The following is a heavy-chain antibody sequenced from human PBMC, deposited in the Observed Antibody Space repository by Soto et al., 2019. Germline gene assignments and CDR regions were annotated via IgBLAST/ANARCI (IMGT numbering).Heavy chain of an antibody. CDR1: GFIFGGSA. Sequence: EVQLVESGGGLVQPGGSLKLSCVGSGFIFGGSAIHWVRQASGKGLEWVGRIRSRANNYATSSAVSVRGRFTFSRDDSKNTAYLQMNTLKTEDTATYYCARGGEMGLNDYWGQGTLVTVS. CDR2: IRSRANNYAT. CDR3: ARGGEMGLNDY. J-gene: IGHJ4*02. D-gene: IGHD1-26*01. V-gene: IGHV3-73*02.